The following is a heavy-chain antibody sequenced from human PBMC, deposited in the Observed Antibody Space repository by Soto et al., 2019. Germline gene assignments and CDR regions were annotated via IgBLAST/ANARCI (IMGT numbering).Heavy chain of an antibody. J-gene: IGHJ6*02. V-gene: IGHV6-1*01. Sequence: SQTLSLTCAISGDSVSSNSAAWNWIRQSPSRGLEWLGRTYYRSKWYNDYAVSVKSRITINPDTSKNQFSLQLNSVTPEDTAVYYCARAACSSTSCYQSLNYYYYGMDVWGQGTTVT. D-gene: IGHD2-2*01. CDR1: GDSVSSNSAA. CDR3: ARAACSSTSCYQSLNYYYYGMDV. CDR2: TYYRSKWYN.